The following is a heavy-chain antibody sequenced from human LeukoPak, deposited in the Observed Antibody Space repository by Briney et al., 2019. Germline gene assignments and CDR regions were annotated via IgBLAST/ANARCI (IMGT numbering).Heavy chain of an antibody. D-gene: IGHD4-17*01. Sequence: SETLSLTCAVSGYSISSGYHWGWIRQPPGKGLEWIGSIYHSGSTYYNPSLKSRVTISVDTSKNQFSLKLSSVTAADTAVYYCARGTVTTPQYNWFDPWGQGTLVTVSS. CDR3: ARGTVTTPQYNWFDP. J-gene: IGHJ5*02. V-gene: IGHV4-38-2*01. CDR1: GYSISSGYH. CDR2: IYHSGST.